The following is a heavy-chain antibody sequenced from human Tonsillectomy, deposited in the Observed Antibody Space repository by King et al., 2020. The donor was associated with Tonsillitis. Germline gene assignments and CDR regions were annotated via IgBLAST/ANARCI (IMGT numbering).Heavy chain of an antibody. J-gene: IGHJ4*02. D-gene: IGHD1-26*01. CDR2: MYYMGTI. V-gene: IGHV4-39*01. CDR3: ARSVSGSFDY. Sequence: LQLQESGPGVVKPSETLSLTCTVSGGSISSSDHYLAWIRQPPGKGLGWIGYMYYMGTIFYNPSLKSRITISGGTSENRFSLKLSSVTAADTAVYFCARSVSGSFDYWGQGALVTVSS. CDR1: GGSISSSDHY.